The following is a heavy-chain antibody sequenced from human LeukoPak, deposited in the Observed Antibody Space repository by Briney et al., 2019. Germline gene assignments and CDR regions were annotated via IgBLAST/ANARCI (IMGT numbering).Heavy chain of an antibody. V-gene: IGHV3-7*03. J-gene: IGHJ1*01. CDR3: ARDPWADSSGFPLHH. Sequence: IKPDGSHKFYFASVSVRFTISRDNAKNSLYLQMNSLRVEDTALYYCARDPWADSSGFPLHHWGQGTLVTVSS. CDR2: IKPDGSHK. D-gene: IGHD3-22*01.